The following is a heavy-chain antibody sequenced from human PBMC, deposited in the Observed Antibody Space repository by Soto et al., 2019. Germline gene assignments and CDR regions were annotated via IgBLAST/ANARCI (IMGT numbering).Heavy chain of an antibody. V-gene: IGHV1-2*04. J-gene: IGHJ5*02. CDR2: INPNSGGT. CDR1: GYTFTGYY. CDR3: ARDGNYCSSTSCYTNWFDP. Sequence: ASVKVSCKASGYTFTGYYMHWVRLAPGQGLEWMGWINPNSGGTNYAQKFQGWVTMTRDTSISTAYMELSRLRSDDTAVYYCARDGNYCSSTSCYTNWFDPWGQGTLVTVSS. D-gene: IGHD2-2*02.